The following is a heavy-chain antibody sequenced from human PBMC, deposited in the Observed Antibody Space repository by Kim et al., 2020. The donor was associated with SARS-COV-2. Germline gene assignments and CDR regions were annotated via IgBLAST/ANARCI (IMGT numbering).Heavy chain of an antibody. D-gene: IGHD3-22*01. J-gene: IGHJ6*02. CDR2: INPSGGST. V-gene: IGHV1-46*01. CDR1: GYTFTSYY. CDR3: ARDYYDSSGYSQYYYYYYGMDV. Sequence: ASVKVSCKASGYTFTSYYMHWVRQAPGQGLEWMGIINPSGGSTSYAQKFQGRVTMTRDTSTSTVYMELSSLRSEDTAVYYCARDYYDSSGYSQYYYYYYGMDVWGQGTTVTVSS.